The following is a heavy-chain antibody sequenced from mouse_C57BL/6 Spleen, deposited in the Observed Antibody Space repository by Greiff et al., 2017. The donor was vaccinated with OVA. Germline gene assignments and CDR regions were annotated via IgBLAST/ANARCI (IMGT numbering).Heavy chain of an antibody. D-gene: IGHD1-1*01. CDR2: IYPGDGDT. J-gene: IGHJ3*01. CDR3: ARSANYFH. CDR1: GYAFSSSW. Sequence: QVQLKESGTELVKPGASVKISCKASGYAFSSSWMNWVKQRPGKGLEWIGRIYPGDGDTNYNGKFKGKATLTADKSSSTAYMQLSSLTSEDSAVSFCARSANYFHWGQGTLVTVSA. V-gene: IGHV1-82*01.